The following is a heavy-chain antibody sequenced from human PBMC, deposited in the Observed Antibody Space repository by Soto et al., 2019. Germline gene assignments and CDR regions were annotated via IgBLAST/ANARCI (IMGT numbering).Heavy chain of an antibody. V-gene: IGHV3-30-3*01. D-gene: IGHD5-12*01. CDR3: ARPLLSRDGYKINAFDI. CDR2: ISYDGSNK. J-gene: IGHJ3*02. Sequence: GGSLRLSCAASGFTFSSYAMHWVRQAPGKGLEWVAVISYDGSNKYYADSVKGRFTISRDNSKNTLYLQMNSLRAEDTAVYYCARPLLSRDGYKINAFDIWGQGTMVTVSS. CDR1: GFTFSSYA.